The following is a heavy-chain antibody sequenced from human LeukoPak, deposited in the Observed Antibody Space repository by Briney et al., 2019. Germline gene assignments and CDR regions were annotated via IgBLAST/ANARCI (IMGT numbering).Heavy chain of an antibody. Sequence: SVKVSCKASGGTFSSYAISWVRQAPGQGLEWMGGIIPIFGTANYAQKSQGRVTITADESTSTAYMELSSLRSEDTAVYYCASMGIVVPAATLFDYWGQGTLVTVSP. J-gene: IGHJ4*02. CDR1: GGTFSSYA. CDR2: IIPIFGTA. D-gene: IGHD2-2*01. CDR3: ASMGIVVPAATLFDY. V-gene: IGHV1-69*13.